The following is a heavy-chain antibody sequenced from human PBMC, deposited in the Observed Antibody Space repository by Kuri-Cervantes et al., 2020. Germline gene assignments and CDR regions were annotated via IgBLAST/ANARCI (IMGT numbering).Heavy chain of an antibody. CDR3: ARASALKGLLPNDYYYDSSGYWDRGAFDI. CDR2: FDPEDGET. CDR1: GYTLTELS. J-gene: IGHJ3*02. Sequence: ASVKVSCKVSGYTLTELSMHWVRQAPGKGLEWMGGFDPEDGETIYAQKFQGRVTMTEDTSTDTAYMELSSLRSEDTAVYYCARASALKGLLPNDYYYDSSGYWDRGAFDIWGQGTMVTVSS. V-gene: IGHV1-24*01. D-gene: IGHD3-22*01.